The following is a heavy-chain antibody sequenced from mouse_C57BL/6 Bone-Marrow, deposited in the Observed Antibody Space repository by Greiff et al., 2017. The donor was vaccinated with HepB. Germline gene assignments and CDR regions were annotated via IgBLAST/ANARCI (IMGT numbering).Heavy chain of an antibody. CDR3: ARDASTGTDWYFDV. J-gene: IGHJ1*03. V-gene: IGHV7-1*01. D-gene: IGHD4-1*02. CDR2: SRNKANDYTT. Sequence: EVKLVESGGGLVQSGRSLRLSCATSGFTFSDFYMEWVRQAPGKGLEWIAASRNKANDYTTEYSASVKGRFIVSRDTSQSILYRQMNALRAEDTAIYYCARDASTGTDWYFDVWGTGTTVTVSS. CDR1: GFTFSDFY.